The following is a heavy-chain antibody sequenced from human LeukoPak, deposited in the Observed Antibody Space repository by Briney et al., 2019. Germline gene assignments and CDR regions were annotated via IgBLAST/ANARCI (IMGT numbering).Heavy chain of an antibody. CDR3: ARPYYDFWSGTSGTDY. Sequence: PGGSPRLSCAASGFTFSSYAMHWVRQAPGKGLEWVAVISYDGSNKYYADSVKGRFTISRDNSKNTLYLQMNSLRAEDTAVYYCARPYYDFWSGTSGTDYWGQGTLVTVSS. CDR1: GFTFSSYA. D-gene: IGHD3-3*01. J-gene: IGHJ4*02. CDR2: ISYDGSNK. V-gene: IGHV3-30-3*01.